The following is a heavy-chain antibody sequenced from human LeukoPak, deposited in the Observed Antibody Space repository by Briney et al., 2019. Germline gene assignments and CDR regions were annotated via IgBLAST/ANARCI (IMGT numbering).Heavy chain of an antibody. D-gene: IGHD6-13*01. CDR1: GFPLSCFW. J-gene: IGHJ6*02. Sequence: GFLRLSRAASGFPLSCFWVSWGRPASGEGLEGVGNIKQDGSEKYYVDSVKGRFTISRDNAKNSLYLQMNSLRAEDTAVYYCARYSSSWYYYYYGMDVWGQGTTVTVSS. V-gene: IGHV3-7*03. CDR3: ARYSSSWYYYYYGMDV. CDR2: IKQDGSEK.